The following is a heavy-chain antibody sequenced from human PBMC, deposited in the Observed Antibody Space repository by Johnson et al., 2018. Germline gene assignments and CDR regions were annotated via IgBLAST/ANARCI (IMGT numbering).Heavy chain of an antibody. D-gene: IGHD4-17*01. CDR1: GFAFSSYA. J-gene: IGHJ6*03. V-gene: IGHV3-23*01. CDR2: ISGGGGYT. CDR3: AKDYGDYLEYYCDMDV. Sequence: VQLQESGGGLVQPGEYLRLSCAASGFAFSSYAMSWVRQAPGKGLQWVSAISGGGGYTYYADSVEDRFTISRDNSKNTVYLQMHSLRAEDTAVYYCAKDYGDYLEYYCDMDVGGKGTTVTVSS.